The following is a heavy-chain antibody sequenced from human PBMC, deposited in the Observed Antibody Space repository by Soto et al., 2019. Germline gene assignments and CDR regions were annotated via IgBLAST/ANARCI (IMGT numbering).Heavy chain of an antibody. J-gene: IGHJ6*02. CDR3: ARDSYKVEWLIYYYGMDV. D-gene: IGHD3-3*01. CDR2: ISISGSTI. Sequence: GGSLRLSCAASGFTFSDYYMSWIRQAPGKGLEWVSYISISGSTIYYADSVKGRFTISRDNSKNTLYLQMNSLRAEDTAVYYYARDSYKVEWLIYYYGMDVWGQGTTVTVSS. CDR1: GFTFSDYY. V-gene: IGHV3-11*04.